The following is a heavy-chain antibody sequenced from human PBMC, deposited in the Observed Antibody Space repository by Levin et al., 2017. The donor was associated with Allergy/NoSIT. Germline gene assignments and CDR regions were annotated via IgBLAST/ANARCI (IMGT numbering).Heavy chain of an antibody. CDR3: ARRQGTEPEGYYYLDV. J-gene: IGHJ6*03. Sequence: PSETLSLTCTVSGGSISSSNYYWGWIRQPPGKGLEWLGSIFYGGSTYYNPSLKSRVTISVDTSKNQFSLRLGSVTAADTAVYYCARRQGTEPEGYYYLDVWGKGTTVIVSS. CDR2: IFYGGST. V-gene: IGHV4-39*01. D-gene: IGHD1-14*01. CDR1: GGSISSSNYY.